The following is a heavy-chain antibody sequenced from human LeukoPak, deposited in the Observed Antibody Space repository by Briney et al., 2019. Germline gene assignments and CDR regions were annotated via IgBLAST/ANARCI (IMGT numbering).Heavy chain of an antibody. CDR1: GYTFTGYY. Sequence: ASVKVSCKASGYTFTGYYMHWVRQAPGQGLEWMGWINPNSGGTNYAQKFQGRVTMTRDTSKNQFSLKLSSVTAADTAVYYCARGERYSSGYPYFDSWGQGTLVTVSS. CDR3: ARGERYSSGYPYFDS. J-gene: IGHJ4*02. D-gene: IGHD5-18*01. V-gene: IGHV1-2*02. CDR2: INPNSGGT.